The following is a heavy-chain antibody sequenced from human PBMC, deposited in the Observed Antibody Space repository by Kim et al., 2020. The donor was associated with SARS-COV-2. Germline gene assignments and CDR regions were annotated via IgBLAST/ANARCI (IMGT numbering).Heavy chain of an antibody. D-gene: IGHD3-3*01. V-gene: IGHV4-59*01. Sequence: SETLSLTCTVSGGSISSYYWSWIRQPPGKGLEWIGYIYYSGSTNYNPSLKSRVTISVDTSKNQFSLKLSSVTVADTAVYYCARDHREWLQYTANWYFDLWGRGTLVTVSS. CDR2: IYYSGST. J-gene: IGHJ2*01. CDR1: GGSISSYY. CDR3: ARDHREWLQYTANWYFDL.